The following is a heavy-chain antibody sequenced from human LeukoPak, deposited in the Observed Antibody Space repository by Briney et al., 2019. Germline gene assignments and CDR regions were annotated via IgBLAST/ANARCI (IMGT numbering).Heavy chain of an antibody. CDR2: IYSGGST. V-gene: IGHV3-53*01. J-gene: IGHJ4*02. CDR1: GXTVSSHY. Sequence: PGGSLRLSCAASGXTVSSHYVRWVRQAPGKGLELVSVIYSGGSTYYADSVTGRFTISRDNAKNTMYLQMNSRRAEDTDVYYCARDGGGTGLDYWGQGTRVTVSS. CDR3: ARDGGGTGLDY. D-gene: IGHD3/OR15-3a*01.